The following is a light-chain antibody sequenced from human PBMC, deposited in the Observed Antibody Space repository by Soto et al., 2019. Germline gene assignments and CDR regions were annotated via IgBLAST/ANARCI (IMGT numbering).Light chain of an antibody. CDR3: QQRSNWPYT. V-gene: IGKV3-11*01. CDR2: DAS. Sequence: EIVLTQSPATLSLSPGERATLSCRASQSVSSYLAWNQQKPGQAPRLLIYDASNRATGIPARFSGTGSGTDFTLTISSLEPEDLAVYYCQQRSNWPYTFGQGTKLEIK. CDR1: QSVSSY. J-gene: IGKJ2*01.